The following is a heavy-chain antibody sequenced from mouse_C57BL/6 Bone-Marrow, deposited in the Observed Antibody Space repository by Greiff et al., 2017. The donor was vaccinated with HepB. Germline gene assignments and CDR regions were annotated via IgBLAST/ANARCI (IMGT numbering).Heavy chain of an antibody. CDR3: ARQAPHYAMDY. Sequence: QVHVKQPGAELVMPGASVKLSCKASGYTFTSYWMHWVKQRPGQGLEWIGEIDPSDSYTNYNQKFKGKSTLTVDKSSSTAYMQLSSLTSEDSAVYYCARQAPHYAMDYWGQGTSVTVSS. V-gene: IGHV1-69*01. CDR1: GYTFTSYW. CDR2: IDPSDSYT. J-gene: IGHJ4*01.